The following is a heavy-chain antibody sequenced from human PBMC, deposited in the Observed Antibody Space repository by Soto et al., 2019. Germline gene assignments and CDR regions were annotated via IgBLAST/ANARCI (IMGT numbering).Heavy chain of an antibody. Sequence: QVQLVQSGAEVKKPGASVKVSCKASGCTFTNFGISWVRQAPGQGLEWMGWISAYNGNTNHAHNFQGRVTMTTATSTSTSYMDMRSLRSEDVVVYYCARDGTPFDYWGQGTLVTVSS. CDR1: GCTFTNFG. V-gene: IGHV1-18*03. D-gene: IGHD2-15*01. CDR2: ISAYNGNT. CDR3: ARDGTPFDY. J-gene: IGHJ4*02.